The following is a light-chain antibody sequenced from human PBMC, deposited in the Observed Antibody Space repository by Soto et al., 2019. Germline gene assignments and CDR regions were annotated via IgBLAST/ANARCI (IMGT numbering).Light chain of an antibody. V-gene: IGKV3-15*01. CDR3: QQYNKWPPYT. J-gene: IGKJ2*01. CDR1: QSFSSN. CDR2: GAS. Sequence: EIVITQSPANLSVSPGERATLSCRASQSFSSNLAWYQQKPGQGPRLLIYGASTRATSIPARFSGSGSGTEFTLTINSLQSEDFAVYYCQQYNKWPPYTFGQGTKLEIK.